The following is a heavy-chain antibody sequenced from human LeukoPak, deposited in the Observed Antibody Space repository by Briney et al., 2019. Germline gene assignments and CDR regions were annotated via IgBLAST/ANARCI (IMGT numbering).Heavy chain of an antibody. D-gene: IGHD3-9*01. Sequence: PGGSLRLSCAASGFTVSSTYMSWVRQAPGKGLEWVSTITSTGDSTYYADSVKGRFTISRDNSKNTLYLQMNSLRAEDTAVYYCAKVLRYFMDVWGQGTTVTVSS. CDR2: ITSTGDST. V-gene: IGHV3-23*01. CDR1: GFTVSSTY. CDR3: AKVLRYFMDV. J-gene: IGHJ6*02.